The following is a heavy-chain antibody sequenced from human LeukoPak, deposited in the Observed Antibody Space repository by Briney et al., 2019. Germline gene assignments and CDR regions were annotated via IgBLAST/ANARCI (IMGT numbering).Heavy chain of an antibody. V-gene: IGHV3-30-3*01. CDR2: IPYDGSNK. J-gene: IGHJ4*02. CDR1: GFTLSSYA. Sequence: GGSLRLSCAASGFTLSSYAMHWVRQAPGKGPEWVTLIPYDGSNKYYADSVKGRFTISRDNSKNTLYLQMNSLRAEDTAVYYCATGASAYYYDSSGPYWGQGTLVTVSS. D-gene: IGHD3-22*01. CDR3: ATGASAYYYDSSGPY.